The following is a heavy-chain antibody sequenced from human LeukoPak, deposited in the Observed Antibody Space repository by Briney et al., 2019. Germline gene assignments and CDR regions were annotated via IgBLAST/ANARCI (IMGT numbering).Heavy chain of an antibody. CDR2: IIPIFGTA. J-gene: IGHJ4*02. CDR3: ARDQGPRALGATTPLDY. V-gene: IGHV1-69*13. Sequence: GASVKVSCKASGGTFSSYAISWVRQAPGQGLEWMGGIIPIFGTANYAQKFQGRVTITADESTSTAYMELSSLRSEDTAVYYCARDQGPRALGATTPLDYWGQGTLVTVSS. CDR1: GGTFSSYA. D-gene: IGHD1-26*01.